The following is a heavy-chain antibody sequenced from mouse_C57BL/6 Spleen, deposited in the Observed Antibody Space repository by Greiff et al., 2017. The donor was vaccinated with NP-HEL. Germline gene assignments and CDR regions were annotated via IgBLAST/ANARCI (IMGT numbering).Heavy chain of an antibody. D-gene: IGHD3-2*02. J-gene: IGHJ4*01. CDR2: IYPGSGST. Sequence: VQLQQPGAELVKPGASVKMSCKASGYTFTSYWITWVKQRPGQGLEWIGDIYPGSGSTNYNEKFKSKATLTVDTSSSTAYMQLSSLTSEDSAVYYCARMGAQATAMDYWGQGTSVTVSS. V-gene: IGHV1-55*01. CDR3: ARMGAQATAMDY. CDR1: GYTFTSYW.